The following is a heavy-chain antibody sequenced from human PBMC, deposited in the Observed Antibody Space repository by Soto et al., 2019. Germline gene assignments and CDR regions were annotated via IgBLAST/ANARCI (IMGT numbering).Heavy chain of an antibody. CDR3: ARGHSTDCSNGVCSVFYSHEMDV. D-gene: IGHD2-8*01. J-gene: IGHJ6*02. Sequence: QVQLVQSGAEVKKPGASVRVSCKASGYSFTDYHIHWVRQAPGQGLEWLGRINPKSGGTSTAQKFQGWVTMTRDRSIRTAYMELTGLRSDDTAVYFCARGHSTDCSNGVCSVFYSHEMDVWGQGTTVTVSS. CDR2: INPKSGGT. CDR1: GYSFTDYH. V-gene: IGHV1-2*04.